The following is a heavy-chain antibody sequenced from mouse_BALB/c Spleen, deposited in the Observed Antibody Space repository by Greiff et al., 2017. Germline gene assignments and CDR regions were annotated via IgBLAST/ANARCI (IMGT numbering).Heavy chain of an antibody. Sequence: VKLMESGPGLVAPSQSLSITCTVSGFSLTSYGVHWVRQPPGKGLEWLGVIWAGGSTNYNSALMSRLSISKDNSKSQVFLKMNSLQTDDTAMYYCAKIDYDDFYAMDYWGQGTSVTVSS. CDR2: IWAGGST. D-gene: IGHD2-13*01. J-gene: IGHJ4*01. CDR1: GFSLTSYG. CDR3: AKIDYDDFYAMDY. V-gene: IGHV2-9*02.